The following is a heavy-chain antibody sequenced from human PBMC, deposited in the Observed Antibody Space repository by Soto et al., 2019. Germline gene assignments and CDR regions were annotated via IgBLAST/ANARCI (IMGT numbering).Heavy chain of an antibody. CDR3: AGHGAVPTLQNGMGG. V-gene: IGHV4-59*02. Sequence: SETLSLTCTVSGGSVTGYYWSWIRQPPGRRLERIGYIYYAGTTLYTPSLNSRVTISVDRSKNQFSLKLNSVTTADTAVYYCAGHGAVPTLQNGMGGWGQVTTGTVAS. J-gene: IGHJ6*02. D-gene: IGHD2-21*01. CDR2: IYYAGTT. CDR1: GGSVTGYY.